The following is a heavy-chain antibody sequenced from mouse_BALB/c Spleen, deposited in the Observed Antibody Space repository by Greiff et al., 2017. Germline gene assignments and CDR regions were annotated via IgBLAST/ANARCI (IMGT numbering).Heavy chain of an antibody. D-gene: IGHD1-1*01. CDR2: IYPGGGYT. CDR3: ARTSNYYGSSYNAMDY. V-gene: IGHV1-63*02. J-gene: IGHJ4*01. Sequence: VQVVESGAELVRPGTSVKMSCKAAGYTFTNYWIGWVKQRPGHGLEWIGDIYPGGGYTNYNEKFKGKATLTADTSSSTAYMQLSSLTSEDSAIYYCARTSNYYGSSYNAMDYWGQGTSVTVSS. CDR1: GYTFTNYW.